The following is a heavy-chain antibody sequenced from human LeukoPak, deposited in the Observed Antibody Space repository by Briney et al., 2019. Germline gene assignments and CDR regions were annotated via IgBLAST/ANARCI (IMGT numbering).Heavy chain of an antibody. J-gene: IGHJ6*03. CDR3: ARVGYTNSFGYYYYYMDV. CDR1: GFTFSSYS. V-gene: IGHV3-21*01. CDR2: ISGSGTYI. D-gene: IGHD4-11*01. Sequence: GGSLRLSCAASGFTFSSYSMNWVRQAPGKGLEWVSSISGSGTYIYYADSVQGRFTISRDNAKNSLYLQINSLRAEDTAVYYCARVGYTNSFGYYYYYMDVWAKGTMVTVSS.